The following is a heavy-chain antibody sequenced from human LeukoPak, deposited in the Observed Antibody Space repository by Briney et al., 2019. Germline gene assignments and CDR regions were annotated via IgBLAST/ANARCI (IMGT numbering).Heavy chain of an antibody. J-gene: IGHJ6*02. Sequence: PGESLRLSCAASGFTFNNYAMAWVRRAPGRGLEWVAGISGSGGDTYHADSVKGRFFVSRDNPKNTLFLQLNSLRVEDTATYYCAGGEGYSYGRYYYAMDVWGHGTTVTVSS. CDR1: GFTFNNYA. D-gene: IGHD5-18*01. CDR2: ISGSGGDT. CDR3: AGGEGYSYGRYYYAMDV. V-gene: IGHV3-23*01.